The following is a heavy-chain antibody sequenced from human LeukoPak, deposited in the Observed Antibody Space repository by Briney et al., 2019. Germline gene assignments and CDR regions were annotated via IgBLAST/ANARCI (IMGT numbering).Heavy chain of an antibody. J-gene: IGHJ5*02. CDR3: ARGYSGSYYQWFDP. D-gene: IGHD1-26*01. Sequence: ASVKVSCKASGYTFTGYYMHWVRQAPGQGLEWMGWINPNSGGTNYAQKFQGRVTMTRDTSISTACMELSRLRSDDTAVYYCARGYSGSYYQWFDPWGQGTLVTVSS. CDR1: GYTFTGYY. CDR2: INPNSGGT. V-gene: IGHV1-2*02.